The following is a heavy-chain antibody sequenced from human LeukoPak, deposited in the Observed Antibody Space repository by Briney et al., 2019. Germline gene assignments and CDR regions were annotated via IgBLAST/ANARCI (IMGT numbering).Heavy chain of an antibody. J-gene: IGHJ5*02. D-gene: IGHD2-2*01. Sequence: ASVKVSCRASGYTFTDYYILWVRQAPGQGLEWMGWINPDNGGTNYAQKFQGRVTMTRDTSIRTVYMDLSRLRSDDTAVFYCTREARVGNWFDPWGHGTQGTVSS. V-gene: IGHV1-2*02. CDR1: GYTFTDYY. CDR2: INPDNGGT. CDR3: TREARVGNWFDP.